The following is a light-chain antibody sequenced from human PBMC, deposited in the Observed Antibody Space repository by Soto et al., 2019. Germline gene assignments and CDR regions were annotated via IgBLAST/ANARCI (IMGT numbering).Light chain of an antibody. CDR3: QTWGDGIVV. V-gene: IGLV4-69*01. CDR1: SGHINYA. CDR2: VDTDGSH. J-gene: IGLJ2*01. Sequence: QLVLTQSPSASASLGASVKLTCTLSSGHINYAVAWHQQQPEKGPRYLMKVDTDGSHNKGGGIPDRFSGSSSGAERYLTISSLQSEDEADYYCQTWGDGIVVFGGGTKLTV.